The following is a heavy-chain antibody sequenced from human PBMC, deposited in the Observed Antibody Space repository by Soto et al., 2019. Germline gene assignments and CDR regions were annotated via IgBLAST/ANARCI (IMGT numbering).Heavy chain of an antibody. CDR2: IIPIFPTP. V-gene: IGHV1-69*12. Sequence: QVHLVQSGAEVKKPGSSVTVSCQASGGTFGNSAISWVRQAPGQGLEGRGGIIPIFPTPDYAQKFQGRVTLTADESTSTADREWTGLRAEDTAVYYCARDNDRPQVVGNYYSAIDVWGQGTTVTVSS. D-gene: IGHD2-2*01. CDR1: GGTFGNSA. J-gene: IGHJ6*02. CDR3: ARDNDRPQVVGNYYSAIDV.